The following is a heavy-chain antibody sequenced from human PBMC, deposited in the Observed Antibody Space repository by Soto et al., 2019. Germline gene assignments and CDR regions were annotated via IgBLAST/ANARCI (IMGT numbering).Heavy chain of an antibody. D-gene: IGHD2-2*01. Sequence: QVQLVQSGGEVKKPGASVKVSCKASGYTFTSYGISWVRQAPGQGLEWMGRISASNGNTNYAQKLQGRVTMTTHTSSITDSLDLRLLPSADTAVYCCALGMGPLVPCFDPWGQGTLVTVSS. V-gene: IGHV1-18*01. CDR2: ISASNGNT. CDR1: GYTFTSYG. CDR3: ALGMGPLVPCFDP. J-gene: IGHJ5*02.